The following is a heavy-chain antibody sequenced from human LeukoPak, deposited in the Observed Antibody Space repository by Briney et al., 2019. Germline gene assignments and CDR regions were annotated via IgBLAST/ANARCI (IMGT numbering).Heavy chain of an antibody. CDR3: ARRSQYGPFVFDY. Sequence: SETLSLTCTVSGGSISSYYWSWIRQPPGKGLEWIGYIYYSGSTNYNPSLKSRVTISVDTSKNQFSLKLSSVTAADTAVYYCARRSQYGPFVFDYWGQGTLVTVSS. CDR1: GGSISSYY. CDR2: IYYSGST. J-gene: IGHJ4*02. D-gene: IGHD3-10*01. V-gene: IGHV4-59*01.